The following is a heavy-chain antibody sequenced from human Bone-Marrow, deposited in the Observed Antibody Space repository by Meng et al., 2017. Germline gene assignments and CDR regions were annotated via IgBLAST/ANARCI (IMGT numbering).Heavy chain of an antibody. CDR3: ARGLRIAGSNWFDP. CDR2: INHSGST. CDR1: GFTLSSYA. J-gene: IGHJ5*02. V-gene: IGHV4-34*01. D-gene: IGHD6-13*01. Sequence: ESLKISCAASGFTLSSYAMTWVRQPPGKGLEWIGEINHSGSTNYNPSLKSRVTISVDTSKNQFSLKLSSVTAADTAVYYCARGLRIAGSNWFDPWGQGTLVTVSS.